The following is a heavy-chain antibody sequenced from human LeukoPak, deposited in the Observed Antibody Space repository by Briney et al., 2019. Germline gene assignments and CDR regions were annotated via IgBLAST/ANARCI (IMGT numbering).Heavy chain of an antibody. CDR2: IYYSRST. V-gene: IGHV4-59*01. Sequence: SETLSLTCTVSGGSISSYYWNWIRQPPGKGLEWIGYIYYSRSTNYNPSLKSRVTISVDTSKNQFSLKLSSVTAADTAVYYCARASYGYLGFDYWGQGTLVTVSS. D-gene: IGHD6-25*01. J-gene: IGHJ4*02. CDR1: GGSISSYY. CDR3: ARASYGYLGFDY.